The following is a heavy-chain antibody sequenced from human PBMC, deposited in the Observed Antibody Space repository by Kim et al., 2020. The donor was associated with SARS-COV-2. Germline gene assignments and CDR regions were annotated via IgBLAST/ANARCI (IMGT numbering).Heavy chain of an antibody. V-gene: IGHV3-21*01. J-gene: IGHJ4*02. CDR3: ARDAYYGSGSPGD. D-gene: IGHD3-10*01. Sequence: YADSVKGRFTISRDNAKNSLYLQMNSLRAEDTAVYYCARDAYYGSGSPGDWGQGTLVTVSS.